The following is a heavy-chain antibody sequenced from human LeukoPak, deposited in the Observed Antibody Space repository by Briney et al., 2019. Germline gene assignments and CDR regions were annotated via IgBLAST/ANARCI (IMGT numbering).Heavy chain of an antibody. J-gene: IGHJ4*02. D-gene: IGHD2-15*01. CDR3: ARDKRIGGGYCSGGSCYTLDY. CDR1: GFTFSGYW. CDR2: INQDGSEK. V-gene: IGHV3-7*01. Sequence: AGSLRVSCAASGFTFSGYWMSWVRQAPGKGLECVANINQDGSEKYYVDSVKGRFTISRDNAKNSLYLQMNSLRAEDTAVYYCARDKRIGGGYCSGGSCYTLDYWGQGTLVTVSS.